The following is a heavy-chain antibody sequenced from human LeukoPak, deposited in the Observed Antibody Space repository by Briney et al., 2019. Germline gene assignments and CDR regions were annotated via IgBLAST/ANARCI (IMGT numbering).Heavy chain of an antibody. V-gene: IGHV3-15*01. D-gene: IGHD3-10*01. J-gene: IGHJ4*02. CDR2: IKSKTDVGAT. CDR1: GFTFSYAW. Sequence: GGSLRLSCAASGFTFSYAWMSWVRQAPGKGLEWVGRIKSKTDVGATDYAAPVKGRFTISRDDSKNTLYLQMNSLKTEDTAVYYCTTGLWFGEILSDFWGQGTLVTVSS. CDR3: TTGLWFGEILSDF.